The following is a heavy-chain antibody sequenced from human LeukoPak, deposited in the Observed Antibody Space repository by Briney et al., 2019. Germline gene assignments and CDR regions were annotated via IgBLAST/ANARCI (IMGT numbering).Heavy chain of an antibody. J-gene: IGHJ6*03. Sequence: GGSLRLSCAASGFTFSSYAMSWVRQAPGKGLEWVSAISGSGGSTYYADSVKGRFTISRDNSKNTLYLQMNSLRSQDTAVYYCAKEEEGIQLWLGYYYYYMDVWGKGTTVTVSS. CDR1: GFTFSSYA. D-gene: IGHD5-18*01. V-gene: IGHV3-23*01. CDR2: ISGSGGST. CDR3: AKEEEGIQLWLGYYYYYMDV.